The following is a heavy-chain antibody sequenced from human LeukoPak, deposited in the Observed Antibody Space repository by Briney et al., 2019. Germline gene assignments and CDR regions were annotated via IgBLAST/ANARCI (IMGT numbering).Heavy chain of an antibody. CDR3: ARDVLATGYYYYYMDV. CDR2: IKQDESEK. V-gene: IGHV3-7*01. J-gene: IGHJ6*03. D-gene: IGHD5-12*01. CDR1: GFTFSSYW. Sequence: PGGSLRLSCAASGFTFSSYWMSWVRQAPGKGLEWVANIKQDESEKYYVDSVKGRFTISRDNAKNSLYLQMNSLRAEDTAVYYCARDVLATGYYYYYMDVWGKGTTVTVSS.